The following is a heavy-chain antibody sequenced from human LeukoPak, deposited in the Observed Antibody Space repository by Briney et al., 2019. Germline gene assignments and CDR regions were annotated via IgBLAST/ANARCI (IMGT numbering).Heavy chain of an antibody. D-gene: IGHD2-2*01. CDR2: IYYSGST. Sequence: SETLSLTCTISGGSISSGGYYWSWIRQHPGKGLEWIGYIYYSGSTYYNPSLKSRVTISVDTSKNQFPLKLSSVTAAFTAVYYCARAPGYCSSTSCFRGYFDYRGQGTLVTVSS. V-gene: IGHV4-31*03. CDR1: GGSISSGGYY. J-gene: IGHJ4*02. CDR3: ARAPGYCSSTSCFRGYFDY.